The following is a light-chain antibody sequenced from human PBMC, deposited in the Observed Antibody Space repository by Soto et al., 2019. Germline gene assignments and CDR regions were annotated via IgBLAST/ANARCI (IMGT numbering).Light chain of an antibody. V-gene: IGLV1-40*01. J-gene: IGLJ2*01. CDR1: SSNIGAGYD. CDR3: QSYDSSLSAVV. CDR2: GNS. Sequence: QSVLTQPPSVSGAPGQRVTISCTGSSSNIGAGYDVHWYQQLPGKAPKLLIYGNSNRPSGVPDRFSGSKSGTSASLAITGLQAEDEADYYCQSYDSSLSAVVFGGGTKVTVL.